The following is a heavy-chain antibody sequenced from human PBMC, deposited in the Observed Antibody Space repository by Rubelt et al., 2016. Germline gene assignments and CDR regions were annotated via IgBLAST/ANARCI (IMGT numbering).Heavy chain of an antibody. V-gene: IGHV4-4*02. J-gene: IGHJ4*02. CDR3: ARRPTYYDFWSGYQHFDY. D-gene: IGHD3-3*01. CDR1: GGSISSSNW. CDR2: IYHSGST. Sequence: QVQLQQWGAGLLTPSETLSLTCTVSGGSISSSNWWSWVRQPPGKGLEWIGEIYHSGSTNYNPSLKSRVTISVDTSKNQFALKLSSVTAADTAVYYCARRPTYYDFWSGYQHFDYWGQGTLVTVSS.